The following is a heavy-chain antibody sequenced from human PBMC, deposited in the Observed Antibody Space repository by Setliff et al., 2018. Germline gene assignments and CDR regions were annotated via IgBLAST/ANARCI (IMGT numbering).Heavy chain of an antibody. V-gene: IGHV4-39*01. Sequence: SETLSLTCTVSGGSISSSSYYWGWIRQPPGKGLEWTGSIYYSGSTYYNPSLKSRVTISVDTSKNQFSLKLSSVTAADTAVYYCARHHRGVIISWFDPWGQGTLVTVSS. CDR1: GGSISSSSYY. J-gene: IGHJ5*02. CDR3: ARHHRGVIISWFDP. D-gene: IGHD3-10*01. CDR2: IYYSGST.